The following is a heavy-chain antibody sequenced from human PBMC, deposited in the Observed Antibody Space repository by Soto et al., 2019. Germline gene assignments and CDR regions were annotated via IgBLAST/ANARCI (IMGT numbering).Heavy chain of an antibody. CDR2: ISAYNGNT. D-gene: IGHD3-9*01. J-gene: IGHJ3*02. Sequence: ASVKVSCKASGYTFTSYGISWVRQAPGQGLEWMGWISAYNGNTNYAQKLQGRVTMTTDTSTSTAYMELRSLRSDDTAVYYCARDGFYDILTCYYLGYAFDIWGQGTMVTVSS. V-gene: IGHV1-18*01. CDR3: ARDGFYDILTCYYLGYAFDI. CDR1: GYTFTSYG.